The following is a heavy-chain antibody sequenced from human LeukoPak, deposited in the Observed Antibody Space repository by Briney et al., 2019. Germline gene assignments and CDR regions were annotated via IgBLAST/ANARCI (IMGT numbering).Heavy chain of an antibody. V-gene: IGHV4-39*01. CDR3: ARHGIYVSGSYYNLLAYFFDY. CDR1: GGSISSSSFY. CDR2: IYYTGAT. Sequence: PLGTLSLTCTVSGGSISSSSFYWGWIRQPPGEGLEWSGSIYYTGATNSNPSLKSRATTSVDTSKDQFSLKLSSATAADTAVYYCARHGIYVSGSYYNLLAYFFDYWGRGALVTVSS. J-gene: IGHJ4*02. D-gene: IGHD3-10*01.